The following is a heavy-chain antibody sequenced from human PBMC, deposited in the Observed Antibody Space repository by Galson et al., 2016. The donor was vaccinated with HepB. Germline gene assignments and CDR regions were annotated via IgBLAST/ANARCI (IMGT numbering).Heavy chain of an antibody. CDR3: AGPGFGLVLYGFYP. CDR1: GGSISSNTYY. D-gene: IGHD2-8*01. V-gene: IGHV4-39*01. J-gene: IGHJ5*02. CDR2: IYYSGST. Sequence: LSLTCTVSGGSISSNTYYWGWIRQPPGKGLEWIGSIYYSGSTYYNPSLKSRVTISVDTSTNQFSLKLSSVTAADTAVYYCAGPGFGLVLYGFYPGGQGTLVTGSS.